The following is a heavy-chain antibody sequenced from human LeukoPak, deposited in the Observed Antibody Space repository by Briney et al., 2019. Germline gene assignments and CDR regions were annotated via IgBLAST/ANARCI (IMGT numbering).Heavy chain of an antibody. Sequence: ASVKVSCMASGYTFTSYGINWVRQAPGQALEWMGWISAYNGNTNYAQKLQGRVTMTTDTSTSTAYMALRSLRSDDTAVYNCARTPRYSSGWYHYFDYWGQGTLVTVSS. V-gene: IGHV1-18*01. D-gene: IGHD6-19*01. J-gene: IGHJ4*02. CDR2: ISAYNGNT. CDR3: ARTPRYSSGWYHYFDY. CDR1: GYTFTSYG.